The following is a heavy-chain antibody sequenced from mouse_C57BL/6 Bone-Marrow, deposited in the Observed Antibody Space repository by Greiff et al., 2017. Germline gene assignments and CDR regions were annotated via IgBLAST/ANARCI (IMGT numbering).Heavy chain of an antibody. Sequence: QVQLQQPGAELVKPGASVKLSCKASGYTFTSYWMHWVKQRPGQGLEWIGMIHPNSGSTNYNEKFKSKATLTVDKSSSTAYMQLSSLTSEDSAVYYCAREGTTVVGAMDYWGQGTSVTVSS. V-gene: IGHV1-64*01. D-gene: IGHD1-1*01. CDR3: AREGTTVVGAMDY. J-gene: IGHJ4*01. CDR2: IHPNSGST. CDR1: GYTFTSYW.